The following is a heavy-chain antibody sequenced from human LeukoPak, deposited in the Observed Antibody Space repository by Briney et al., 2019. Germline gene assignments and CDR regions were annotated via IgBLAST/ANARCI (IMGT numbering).Heavy chain of an antibody. V-gene: IGHV3-30*04. D-gene: IGHD6-19*01. CDR3: ARAPYSSGWYYFDY. Sequence: PGRSLRLSCAASGFTFSSYAMHWVRQAPGKGLEWVALISYDGSTRDYVDSEKGRFTTSRDNSINTLYLQMNSLRPEDTAVYYCARAPYSSGWYYFDYWGKGNLVTVSS. J-gene: IGHJ4*02. CDR2: ISYDGSTR. CDR1: GFTFSSYA.